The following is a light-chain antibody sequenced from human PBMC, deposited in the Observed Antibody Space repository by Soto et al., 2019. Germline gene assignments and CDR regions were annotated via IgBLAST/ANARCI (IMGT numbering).Light chain of an antibody. J-gene: IGKJ1*01. CDR3: QQSYNTPWT. CDR2: AAS. CDR1: QSISSN. V-gene: IGKV1-39*01. Sequence: DIQMTQSPSSLSAPVGDRVTITCQASQSISSNLNWYQQKPGKAPKLLIYAASSLHSGVPSRFSGSGSGTDFTLTISTVQPDDFATYYCQQSYNTPWTFGQGTKVEIK.